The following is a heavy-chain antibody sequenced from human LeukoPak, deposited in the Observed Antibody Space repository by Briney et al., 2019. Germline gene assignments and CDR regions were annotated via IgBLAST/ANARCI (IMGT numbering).Heavy chain of an antibody. V-gene: IGHV3-23*01. CDR2: ITSSGGTS. J-gene: IGHJ4*02. CDR3: AEIGSGNKFDF. D-gene: IGHD3-3*01. CDR1: GFTFSNCD. Sequence: GGSLRLSCLASGFTFSNCDMSWVRLSPGKGPEWVSAITSSGGTSFYADSVKGRFTISRDNSKSTMYLQMSGLRADDTAVYYCAEIGSGNKFDFWGQGTLVTVSS.